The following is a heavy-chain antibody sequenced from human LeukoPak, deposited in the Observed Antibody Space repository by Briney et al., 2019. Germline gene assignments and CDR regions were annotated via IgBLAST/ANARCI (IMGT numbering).Heavy chain of an antibody. J-gene: IGHJ3*02. CDR2: INHSGST. CDR3: ARGRSVGSGSYYNRAFDI. CDR1: GGSFSGYY. D-gene: IGHD3-10*01. V-gene: IGHV4-34*01. Sequence: SETLSLTCAVYGGSFSGYYWSWIRQPPGKGLEWIGEINHSGSTNYNPSLKSRVTISVDTSKNQFSLKLSSVTAADTAVYYCARGRSVGSGSYYNRAFDIWGQGTMVTVSS.